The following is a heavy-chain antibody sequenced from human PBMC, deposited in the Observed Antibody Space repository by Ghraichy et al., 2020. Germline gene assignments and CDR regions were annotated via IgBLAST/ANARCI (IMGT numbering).Heavy chain of an antibody. CDR3: ARDAEAYRLRFLEWLSLLVNYGMDV. D-gene: IGHD3-3*01. CDR1: GFTFSSYG. Sequence: GESLNISCAASGFTFSSYGMHWVRQAPGKGLEWVAVIWYDGSNKYYADSVKGRFTISRDNSKNTLYLQMNSLRAEDTAVYYCARDAEAYRLRFLEWLSLLVNYGMDVWGQGTTVTVSS. J-gene: IGHJ6*02. CDR2: IWYDGSNK. V-gene: IGHV3-33*01.